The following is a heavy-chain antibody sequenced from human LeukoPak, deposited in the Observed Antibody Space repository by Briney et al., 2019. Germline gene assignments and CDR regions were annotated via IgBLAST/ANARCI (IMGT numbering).Heavy chain of an antibody. Sequence: PSETLSLTCTVSGGSISSGSYYWSWIRQPAGKGLEWIGRIYTSGSTNYNLSLKSRVTISVDTSKNQFSLKLSSVTAADTAVYCCAREGYDILTGYYSSFDYWGQGTLVTVSS. CDR2: IYTSGST. J-gene: IGHJ4*02. CDR1: GGSISSGSYY. CDR3: AREGYDILTGYYSSFDY. D-gene: IGHD3-9*01. V-gene: IGHV4-61*02.